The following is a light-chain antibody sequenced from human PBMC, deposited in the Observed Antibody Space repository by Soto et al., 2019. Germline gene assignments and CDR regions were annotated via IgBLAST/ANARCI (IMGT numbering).Light chain of an antibody. CDR1: QSVSTSY. Sequence: EIVLTQSPGTLSLSPGERATLSCRASQSVSTSYLAWFQQKPGQAPRLLIYGASSRANGIPDRFSGSGSGTDFTLTISRLESEDFAVYYCQQYATSPHTFGQGTKVEIK. CDR3: QQYATSPHT. CDR2: GAS. V-gene: IGKV3-20*01. J-gene: IGKJ2*01.